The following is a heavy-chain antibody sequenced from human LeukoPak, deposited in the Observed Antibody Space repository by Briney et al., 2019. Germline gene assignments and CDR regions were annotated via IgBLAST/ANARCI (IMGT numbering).Heavy chain of an antibody. V-gene: IGHV3-30-3*01. J-gene: IGHJ6*02. D-gene: IGHD3-3*01. CDR1: GFTFSSYA. Sequence: GGSLRLSCAASGFTFSSYAMHWVRQAPGKGLEWVAVISYDGSNKYYADPVKGRFTISRDNSKNTLYLQMNSLRAEDTAVYYCARDRGREWLLYSYYYYGMDVWGQGTTVTVSS. CDR3: ARDRGREWLLYSYYYYGMDV. CDR2: ISYDGSNK.